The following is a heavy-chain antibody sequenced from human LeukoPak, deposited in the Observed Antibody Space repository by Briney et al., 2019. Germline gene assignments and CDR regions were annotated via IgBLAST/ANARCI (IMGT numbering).Heavy chain of an antibody. D-gene: IGHD3-9*01. V-gene: IGHV3-66*02. J-gene: IGHJ4*02. Sequence: PGGSLRLSCAASGFTFNNAWMNWVRQAPGKGLEWVSFIYSGGSTYYADSVKGRFTISRDNSKNTLYLQMNSLRAEDTAVYYCAKGETYYDILTGYYGHQFIDYWGQGTLVTVSS. CDR1: GFTFNNAW. CDR3: AKGETYYDILTGYYGHQFIDY. CDR2: IYSGGST.